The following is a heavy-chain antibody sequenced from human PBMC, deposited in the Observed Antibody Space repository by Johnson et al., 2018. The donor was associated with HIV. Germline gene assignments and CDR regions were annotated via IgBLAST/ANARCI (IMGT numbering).Heavy chain of an antibody. CDR1: GFTVGGTY. Sequence: VQLVESGGNWIHPGGSLRLSCAASGFTVGGTYLSWVRQAPGKGLEWVPIIYSGGTTYYADSVKGRFTISRDNSKNTLYLQINSLRAEETAVYYCACLSGVSFDIWGQGTMVTVSS. CDR2: IYSGGTT. V-gene: IGHV3-66*03. J-gene: IGHJ3*02. CDR3: ACLSGVSFDI. D-gene: IGHD2-8*01.